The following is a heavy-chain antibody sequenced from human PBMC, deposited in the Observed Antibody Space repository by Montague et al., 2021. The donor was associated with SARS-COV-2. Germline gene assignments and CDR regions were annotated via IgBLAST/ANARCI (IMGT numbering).Heavy chain of an antibody. D-gene: IGHD3-22*01. J-gene: IGHJ4*02. V-gene: IGHV3-9*01. CDR3: AKDFDYYDSSGYFDY. Sequence: SLRLSCAASGFTFGDHAMHLVRQAPGKGPEWISGITWDSGTLGYSDSXKGRFTISRDNAKNSLYLQMNSLRVEDTALYYCAKDFDYYDSSGYFDYWGQGTLVTVSS. CDR1: GFTFGDHA. CDR2: ITWDSGTL.